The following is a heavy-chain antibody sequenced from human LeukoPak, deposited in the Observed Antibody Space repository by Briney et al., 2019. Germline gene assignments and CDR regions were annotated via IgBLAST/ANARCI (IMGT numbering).Heavy chain of an antibody. CDR3: ARGGGQLWTYYFDY. Sequence: PGGSLRLSCAASGFTVSDYYMTWIRQAPGKGLDWVSYISFSGSTIYYADSVKGRFIISRDNAKNSLYLQMNSLRAEDTAVYYCARGGGQLWTYYFDYWGQGTLVTVSS. CDR1: GFTVSDYY. V-gene: IGHV3-11*04. D-gene: IGHD5-18*01. J-gene: IGHJ4*02. CDR2: ISFSGSTI.